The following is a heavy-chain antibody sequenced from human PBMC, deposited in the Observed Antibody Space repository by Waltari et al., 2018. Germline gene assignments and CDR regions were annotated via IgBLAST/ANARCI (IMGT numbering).Heavy chain of an antibody. D-gene: IGHD2-15*01. CDR3: AREGPQLSDYMDV. Sequence: EVQLVESGGRLVPPGGSLRISCAVAGFPFSNSWIDWVRQAPGKGRVWVSRINKDGRSISYADSVEGRFTISRDNAKKTLYLQMNRLRAEDTGVYYCAREGPQLSDYMDVWGKGTTVNVSS. CDR1: GFPFSNSW. J-gene: IGHJ6*03. CDR2: INKDGRSI. V-gene: IGHV3-74*01.